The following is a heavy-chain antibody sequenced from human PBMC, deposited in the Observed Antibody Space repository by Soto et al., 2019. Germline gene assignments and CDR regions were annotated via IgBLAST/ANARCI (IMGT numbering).Heavy chain of an antibody. Sequence: EVQVLESGGGLVQPGGSLRLSCVASGFTFTSSVMSWVRQAPGKGLEWVSSITGNPGSTFYADSVKGRFTISRDNSKKTLSLQMSSLRAADTAVYYCAKTYYDFLSGYYFDSWGQGALVTVSP. CDR1: GFTFTSSV. D-gene: IGHD3-3*01. CDR3: AKTYYDFLSGYYFDS. J-gene: IGHJ4*02. V-gene: IGHV3-23*01. CDR2: ITGNPGST.